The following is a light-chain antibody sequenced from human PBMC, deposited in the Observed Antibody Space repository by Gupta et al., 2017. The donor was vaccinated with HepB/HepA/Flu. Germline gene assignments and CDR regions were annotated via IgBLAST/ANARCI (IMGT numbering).Light chain of an antibody. CDR2: GAS. J-gene: IGKJ1*01. CDR1: QDISNY. V-gene: IGKV1-27*01. CDR3: QRYNSVPWT. Sequence: MTQSPSSLSASVGERVTITCRASQDISNYLAWYQQRPGKVPRLLIHGASTLQSGVPSRISGSGSGTDFTLTISSLQPEDVATYYCQRYNSVPWTFGQGTKVEIK.